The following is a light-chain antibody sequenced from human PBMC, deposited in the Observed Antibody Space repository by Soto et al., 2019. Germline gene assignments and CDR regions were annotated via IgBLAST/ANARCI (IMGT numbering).Light chain of an antibody. Sequence: QSALTQPPSASGSPGQSVNISCTGTSRNVGGYHYVSGYQQHPGNAPRLMIYEVSKRPSGVTARVSGSKSGNTASLTVSGLQAEDEDDYYCSSYAGSNNYVFGTGTKVTVL. CDR3: SSYAGSNNYV. V-gene: IGLV2-8*01. CDR2: EVS. J-gene: IGLJ1*01. CDR1: SRNVGGYHY.